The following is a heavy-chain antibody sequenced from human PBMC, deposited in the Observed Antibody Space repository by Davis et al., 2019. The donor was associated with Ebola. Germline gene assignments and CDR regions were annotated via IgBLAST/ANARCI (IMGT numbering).Heavy chain of an antibody. CDR1: GGSISSGGYS. CDR3: ARDIKT. J-gene: IGHJ5*02. V-gene: IGHV4-31*03. Sequence: MPSETLSLTCTVSGGSISSGGYSWSWIRQHPGKGLEWIGYIYYSGSTYSSPSLESRVTISVDTSKNQFSLKLSSVTAADTAIYYCARDIKTWGQGTLVTVSS. CDR2: IYYSGST.